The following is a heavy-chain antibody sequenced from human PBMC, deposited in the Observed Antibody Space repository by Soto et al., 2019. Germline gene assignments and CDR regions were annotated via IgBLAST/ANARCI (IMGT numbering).Heavy chain of an antibody. D-gene: IGHD6-19*01. V-gene: IGHV3-30*18. Sequence: QVQLVESGGGVVQPGRSLRLSCAASGFTFSSYGMHWVRQAPGKGLEWVAVISYDGSNKYYADSVKGRFTISRDNSKNALYLQMNSRRAEDTAVYYCAKDEAGTYYYFYGMDVWGQGTTVTVSS. J-gene: IGHJ6*02. CDR3: AKDEAGTYYYFYGMDV. CDR2: ISYDGSNK. CDR1: GFTFSSYG.